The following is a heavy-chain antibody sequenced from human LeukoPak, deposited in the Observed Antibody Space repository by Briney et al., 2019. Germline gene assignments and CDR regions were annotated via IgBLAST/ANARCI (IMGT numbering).Heavy chain of an antibody. D-gene: IGHD3-22*01. J-gene: IGHJ5*02. CDR1: GGSISSYY. CDR3: AANYYDSSGYQS. Sequence: SETLSLTCTVSGGSISSYYWTWIRQPAGKGLEWIGRIYTSGSTNYNPSLKSRVTMSVDTSKNQFSLKLSSVTAADTAVYYCAANYYDSSGYQSWGQGTLVTVSS. CDR2: IYTSGST. V-gene: IGHV4-4*07.